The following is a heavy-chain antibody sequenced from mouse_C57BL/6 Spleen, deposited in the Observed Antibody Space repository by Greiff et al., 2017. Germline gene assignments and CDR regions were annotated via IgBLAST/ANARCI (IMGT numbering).Heavy chain of an antibody. Sequence: VQLVESGAELMKPGASVKLSCKATGYTFTGYWIEWVKQRPGHGLEWIGEILPGSGSTNYNEKFKGKATITADTSSNTAYMQLSSLTTEDSAIYYCVPKSYYGSSYEAMDYWGQGTSVTVSS. J-gene: IGHJ4*01. CDR2: ILPGSGST. CDR3: VPKSYYGSSYEAMDY. CDR1: GYTFTGYW. D-gene: IGHD1-1*01. V-gene: IGHV1-9*01.